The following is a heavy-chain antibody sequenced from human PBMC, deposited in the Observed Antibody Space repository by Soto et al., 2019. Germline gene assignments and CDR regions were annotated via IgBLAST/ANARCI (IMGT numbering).Heavy chain of an antibody. CDR2: INHSGST. D-gene: IGHD5-18*01. J-gene: IGHJ4*02. V-gene: IGHV4-34*01. CDR3: ARPGYSYGNHTFDY. CDR1: GGSFSGYY. Sequence: PSETLSLTCAVYGGSFSGYYWSWIRQPPGKGLEWIGEINHSGSTNYNPSLKSRVTIPVDTSKNQFSLKLSSVTAADTAVYYCARPGYSYGNHTFDYWGQGILVTVSS.